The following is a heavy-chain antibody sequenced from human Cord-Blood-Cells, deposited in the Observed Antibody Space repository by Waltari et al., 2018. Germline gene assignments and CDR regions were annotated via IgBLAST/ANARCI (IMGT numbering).Heavy chain of an antibody. D-gene: IGHD5-18*01. Sequence: QLQLQESGPGLVKPSETLSLTCTVSGGYISSSSYYWGWIRQPPGKGLEWIGGIYYSGSTYYNPALNSRVTISVDTSKNQFSLKLSSVTAADTAVYYCARGRIQLWLQYFDYWGQGTLVTVSS. J-gene: IGHJ4*02. CDR3: ARGRIQLWLQYFDY. CDR2: IYYSGST. CDR1: GGYISSSSYY. V-gene: IGHV4-39*01.